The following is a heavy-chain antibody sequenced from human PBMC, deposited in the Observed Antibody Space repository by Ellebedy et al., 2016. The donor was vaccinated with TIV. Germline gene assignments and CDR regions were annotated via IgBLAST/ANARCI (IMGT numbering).Heavy chain of an antibody. CDR2: IFSNAEK. Sequence: SGPTLVKPTETLTLTCTVSGFALSNATMGVSWIRQPPGKALDWLAHIFSNAEKSYSTSLKSRLTLSKDTSKSQVVLAMTNMDPVDTATYYCARLYSGYDYTYYNYYGMDVWGQGTTVTVSS. CDR1: GFALSNATMG. V-gene: IGHV2-26*01. J-gene: IGHJ6*02. CDR3: ARLYSGYDYTYYNYYGMDV. D-gene: IGHD5-12*01.